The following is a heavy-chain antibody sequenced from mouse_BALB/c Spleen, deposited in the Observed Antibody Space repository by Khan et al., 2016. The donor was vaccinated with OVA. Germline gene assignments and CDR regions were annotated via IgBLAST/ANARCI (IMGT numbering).Heavy chain of an antibody. J-gene: IGHJ3*01. Sequence: VQLKQSGPGLVKPSQSLSLTCTVTGYSITSDYAWNWIRQFPGNNLEWMGYINYSGTTSYNPSLKGRISITRDTSKNQFFLQLNSVTTEDTATYYCARPYYGNWFPYWGQGTLVTVSA. V-gene: IGHV3-2*02. D-gene: IGHD2-10*01. CDR2: INYSGTT. CDR3: ARPYYGNWFPY. CDR1: GYSITSDYA.